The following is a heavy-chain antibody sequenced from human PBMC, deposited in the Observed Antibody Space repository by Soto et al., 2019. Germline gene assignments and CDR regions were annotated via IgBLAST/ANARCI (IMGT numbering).Heavy chain of an antibody. CDR2: IWYDGTQK. CDR1: GFTFNTYS. D-gene: IGHD4-17*01. CDR3: ARAGGTTVTGLWHFDS. V-gene: IGHV3-33*08. J-gene: IGHJ4*02. Sequence: PGGSLILSCSVSGFTFNTYSMHWVRQPPGKGLEWLAAIWYDGTQKYYADSLKGRFIISIDNSKKTLYLEMNSLRAEDTAVYYCARAGGTTVTGLWHFDSWGQGTLVTVPS.